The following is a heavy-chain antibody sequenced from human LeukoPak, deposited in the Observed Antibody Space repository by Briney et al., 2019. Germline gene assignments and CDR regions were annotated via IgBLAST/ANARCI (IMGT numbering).Heavy chain of an antibody. J-gene: IGHJ4*02. Sequence: PGGSLRLSCAASGFTFDDYGMSWVRQAPGKGLEWVSGINWNGGSTGYADSVKGRFTISRDNAKNSLYLQMNSLRAEDMALYYCAKEAEPYGSGSYQLFDYWGQGTLVTVSS. CDR1: GFTFDDYG. D-gene: IGHD3-10*01. CDR3: AKEAEPYGSGSYQLFDY. V-gene: IGHV3-20*04. CDR2: INWNGGST.